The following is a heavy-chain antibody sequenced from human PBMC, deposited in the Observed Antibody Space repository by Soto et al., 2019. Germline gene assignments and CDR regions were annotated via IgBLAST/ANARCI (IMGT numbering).Heavy chain of an antibody. CDR3: AKEPRRITIFGVVTAPYYFDY. Sequence: GGSLRLSCAASGFTFSSYAMSWVRQAPGKGLEWVSAISGSGGSTYYADSVKGRFTISRDNFKNTLYLQMNSLRAEDTAVYYCAKEPRRITIFGVVTAPYYFDYWGQGTLVTVSS. J-gene: IGHJ4*02. CDR2: ISGSGGST. D-gene: IGHD3-3*01. V-gene: IGHV3-23*01. CDR1: GFTFSSYA.